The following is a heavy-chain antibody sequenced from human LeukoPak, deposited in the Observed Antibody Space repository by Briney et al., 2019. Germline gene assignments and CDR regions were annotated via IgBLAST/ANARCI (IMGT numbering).Heavy chain of an antibody. CDR1: GCTFSGYY. CDR2: ISAYNGNT. CDR3: ASSKWSAGGNYYNYMDV. J-gene: IGHJ6*03. Sequence: GASVKVSCKTSGCTFSGYYMNWVRQAPGQGLEWMGWISAYNGNTHYAQRLQGRVTMTTDTSTSTAYMELRSLRSDDTAVYYCASSKWSAGGNYYNYMDVWGKGTTVTVSS. V-gene: IGHV1-18*04. D-gene: IGHD6-13*01.